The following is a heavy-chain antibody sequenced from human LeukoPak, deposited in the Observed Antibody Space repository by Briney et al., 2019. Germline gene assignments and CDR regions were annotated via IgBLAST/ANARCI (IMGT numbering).Heavy chain of an antibody. CDR2: IYHSGST. CDR3: ARFSHSSGFNYSDY. V-gene: IGHV4-4*02. CDR1: GGSISSSNW. Sequence: SETLSLTCAVSGGSISSSNWWSWVRQPPGKGLEWIGEIYHSGSTNYNPSLKSRVTISVDKSKNQFSLKLSSVTAADTAVYYCARFSHSSGFNYSDYWGQGTLVTVSS. J-gene: IGHJ4*02. D-gene: IGHD6-19*01.